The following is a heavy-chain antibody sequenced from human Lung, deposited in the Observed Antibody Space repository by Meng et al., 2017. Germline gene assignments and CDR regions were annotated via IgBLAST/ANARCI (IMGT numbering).Heavy chain of an antibody. CDR3: ARGPTTMAHDFDY. J-gene: IGHJ4*02. Sequence: QGQLQQGGAGLLKPSETLSLTCVVPGGSFSDYYWSWIRQPPGKGLEWIGEINHSGSTNYNPSLESRATISVDTSQNNLSLKLSSVTAADSAVYYCARGPTTMAHDFDYWGQGTLVTVSS. CDR2: INHSGST. D-gene: IGHD4-11*01. CDR1: GGSFSDYY. V-gene: IGHV4-34*01.